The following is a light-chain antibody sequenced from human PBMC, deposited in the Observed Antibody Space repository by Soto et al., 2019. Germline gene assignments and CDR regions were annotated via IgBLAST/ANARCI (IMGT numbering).Light chain of an antibody. CDR1: SSDFGNYNL. V-gene: IGLV2-23*02. CDR3: CAFTSSNTHV. J-gene: IGLJ1*01. CDR2: EVN. Sequence: QSVLTQPASVSGSPGQSITISCTGTSSDFGNYNLVSWYQQHPGKVPKLIIFEVNKRPSGVSGRFSGSKSGNTASLTISGLESEYEADYYCCAFTSSNTHVFGPGTKLTGL.